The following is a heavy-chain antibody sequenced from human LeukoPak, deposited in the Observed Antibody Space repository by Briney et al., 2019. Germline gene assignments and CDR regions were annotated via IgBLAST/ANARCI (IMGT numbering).Heavy chain of an antibody. CDR1: GFTFSSYR. J-gene: IGHJ4*02. CDR3: ARDDYDILTGHIIDY. Sequence: GGSLRLSCAASGFTFSSYRMNWVSQAPGKGLEWVSSISSSSSYIYYADSVKGRFTISRDNAKNSLYLQMNSLRAEDTAVYYCARDDYDILTGHIIDYWGQGTLVTVSS. CDR2: ISSSSSYI. V-gene: IGHV3-21*01. D-gene: IGHD3-9*01.